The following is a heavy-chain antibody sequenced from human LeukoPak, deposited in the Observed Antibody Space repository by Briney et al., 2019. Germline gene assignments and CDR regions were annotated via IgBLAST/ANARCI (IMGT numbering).Heavy chain of an antibody. CDR1: GGSISSYY. Sequence: SSETLSLTCTVSGGSISSYYWSWIRQPPGKGLEWIGYIYYSGSTNYNPSLKSRVTISVDTSKNQFSLKLSSVTAADTAVYYCARGNVATAMGRDYWGQGTLVTVSS. D-gene: IGHD5-18*01. CDR3: ARGNVATAMGRDY. CDR2: IYYSGST. V-gene: IGHV4-59*01. J-gene: IGHJ4*02.